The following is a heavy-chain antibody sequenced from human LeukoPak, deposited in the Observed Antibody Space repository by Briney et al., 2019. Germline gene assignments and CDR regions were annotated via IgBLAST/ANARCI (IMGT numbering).Heavy chain of an antibody. CDR1: GFTFSSYW. CDR2: IKHDGGEK. D-gene: IGHD6-13*01. Sequence: AGGSLRLSCAASGFTFSSYWMSWVRQAPGKGLEGVANIKHDGGEKYYVDSVRGRFTISRDNTKNSLYLQMNSLRAEDTAVYYCARGASSSWIYFDYWGQGALATVSS. J-gene: IGHJ4*02. V-gene: IGHV3-7*04. CDR3: ARGASSSWIYFDY.